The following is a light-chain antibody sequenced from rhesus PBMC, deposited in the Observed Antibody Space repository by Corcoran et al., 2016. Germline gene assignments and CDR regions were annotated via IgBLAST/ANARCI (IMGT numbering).Light chain of an antibody. CDR1: QGISNW. CDR2: RAV. V-gene: IGKV1-69*01. CDR3: QQHDKSPFT. Sequence: DIHMNQSPSSLSASVGDRVTIPCRASQGISNWMDWYQKKPGKAPKLLIYRAVNLETGDTSRFSGSVSGTDFTLTISSLQPEDIATYYCQQHDKSPFTFGPGTKLDI. J-gene: IGKJ3*01.